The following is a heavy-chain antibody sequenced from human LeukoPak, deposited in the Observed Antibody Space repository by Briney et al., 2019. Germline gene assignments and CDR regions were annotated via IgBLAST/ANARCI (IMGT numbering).Heavy chain of an antibody. CDR3: ANSAGSYGYVGPNYYYGMDV. CDR1: GFTFSSYG. J-gene: IGHJ6*02. Sequence: GGSLRLSCAASGFTFSSYGMHWVRQAPAKGLEWVAVISYDGSNKYYAESVQGRFTISRDNSKNTLYLQMNSLRAEDTAVYYCANSAGSYGYVGPNYYYGMDVWGQGTTVTVSS. V-gene: IGHV3-30*18. D-gene: IGHD5-18*01. CDR2: ISYDGSNK.